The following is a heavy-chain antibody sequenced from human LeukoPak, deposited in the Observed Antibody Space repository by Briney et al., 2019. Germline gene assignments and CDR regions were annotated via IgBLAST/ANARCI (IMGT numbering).Heavy chain of an antibody. J-gene: IGHJ4*02. CDR1: GGSISSYY. CDR2: INHSGST. D-gene: IGHD6-19*01. Sequence: SETLSLTCTVSGGSISSYYWSWIRQPPGKGLEWIGEINHSGSTNYNPSLKSRVTISVDTSKNQFSLKLSSVTAADTAVYYCARGGLVAVAFQYYFDYWGQGTLVTVSS. CDR3: ARGGLVAVAFQYYFDY. V-gene: IGHV4-34*01.